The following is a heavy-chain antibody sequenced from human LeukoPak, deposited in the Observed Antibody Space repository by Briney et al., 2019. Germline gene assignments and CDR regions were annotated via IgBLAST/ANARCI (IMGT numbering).Heavy chain of an antibody. V-gene: IGHV5-51*01. CDR1: GYSFTSYW. D-gene: IGHD2-15*01. J-gene: IGHJ5*02. CDR3: ARHGRLGYCSGGSCSGWFDP. CDR2: IYPGDSDT. Sequence: GESLKISCKGSGYSFTSYWIGWVRQIPGKGLEWMGIIYPGDSDTRHSPSFQGQVTISADKSISTAYLQWSSLKASDTAMYYCARHGRLGYCSGGSCSGWFDPWGQGTLVTVSS.